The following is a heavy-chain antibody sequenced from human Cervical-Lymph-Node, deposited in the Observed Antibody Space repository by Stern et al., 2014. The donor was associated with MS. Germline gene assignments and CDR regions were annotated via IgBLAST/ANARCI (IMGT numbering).Heavy chain of an antibody. J-gene: IGHJ4*02. CDR2: IIPIVGTA. CDR3: ARDRRHYDTSGGYYFDS. CDR1: GGTFSSYA. V-gene: IGHV1-69*12. Sequence: VQLVQSGAEVKEPGSSVKVSCPASGGTFSSYAINWVRQAPGHGPEWMGGIIPIVGTANYAQKFQGRVTITADESTSTAYMELSSLRSEDTAVYYCARDRRHYDTSGGYYFDSWGQGTLVTVSS. D-gene: IGHD3-22*01.